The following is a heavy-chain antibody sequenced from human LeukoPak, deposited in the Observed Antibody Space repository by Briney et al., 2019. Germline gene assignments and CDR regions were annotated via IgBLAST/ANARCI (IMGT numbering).Heavy chain of an antibody. Sequence: PSETLSLTCTVSGGSISSSSYYWGWIRQPPGKGLEWIGSIYYSGSTYYNPSLKSRVTISVDTSKNQFSLKLSSVTAADTAVYYCARHEQWLGQNGFDYWGQGTLVTVSS. J-gene: IGHJ4*02. CDR2: IYYSGST. D-gene: IGHD6-19*01. CDR3: ARHEQWLGQNGFDY. V-gene: IGHV4-39*01. CDR1: GGSISSSSYY.